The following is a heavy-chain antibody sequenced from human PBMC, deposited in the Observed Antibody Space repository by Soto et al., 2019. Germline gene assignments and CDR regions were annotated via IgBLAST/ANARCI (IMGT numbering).Heavy chain of an antibody. V-gene: IGHV1-69*13. CDR2: IIPIFGTA. D-gene: IGHD6-13*01. CDR3: AIHPIAAAGTNAFDI. CDR1: GGTFSSYA. Sequence: ASVKVSCKASGGTFSSYAISWVRQAPGQGLEWMGGIIPIFGTANYAQKFQGRVTITADESTSTAYMELSSLRSKDTAVYYCAIHPIAAAGTNAFDIWSQGTMVTVSS. J-gene: IGHJ3*02.